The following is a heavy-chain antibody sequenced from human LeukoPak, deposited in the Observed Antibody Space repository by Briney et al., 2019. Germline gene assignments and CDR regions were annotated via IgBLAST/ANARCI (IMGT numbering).Heavy chain of an antibody. J-gene: IGHJ5*02. CDR3: ARRKSSSWYTPYNWFDP. CDR1: GGSFSGYY. Sequence: PSETLSLTCAVYGGSFSGYYWSWIRQPPGEGLEWIGEINHSGSTNYNPSLKSRVTISVDTSKNQFSLKLSSVTAADTAVYYCARRKSSSWYTPYNWFDPWGQGTLVTVSS. CDR2: INHSGST. D-gene: IGHD6-13*01. V-gene: IGHV4-34*01.